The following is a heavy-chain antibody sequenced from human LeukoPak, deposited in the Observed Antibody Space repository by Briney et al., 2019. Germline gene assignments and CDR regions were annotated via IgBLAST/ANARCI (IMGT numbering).Heavy chain of an antibody. J-gene: IGHJ5*02. CDR1: GGSISSYY. D-gene: IGHD5-18*01. CDR2: IYYSGST. CDR3: AGTPVDTAMVAYNWFDP. V-gene: IGHV4-59*12. Sequence: SETLSLTCTVSGGSISSYYWSWIRQPPGKGLEWIGYIYYSGSTNYNPSLKSRVTISVDTSKNQFSLKLSSVTAADTAVYYCAGTPVDTAMVAYNWFDPWGQGTLVTVSS.